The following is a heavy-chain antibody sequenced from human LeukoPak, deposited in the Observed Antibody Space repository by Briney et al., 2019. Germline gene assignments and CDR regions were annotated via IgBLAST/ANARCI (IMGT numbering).Heavy chain of an antibody. D-gene: IGHD3-10*01. V-gene: IGHV3-30*18. CDR1: GFTFRTYG. J-gene: IGHJ4*02. CDR2: ISYDGSYK. Sequence: GGTLRLSYAASGFTFRTYGIQWVRRSPAKGLVEGTVISYDGSYKYYIDSVKGRFSISRDNSKSTLYLQMNSLRVQDTAVYYCVKDWGSEFASGSSYFDDWGQGILVTVSS. CDR3: VKDWGSEFASGSSYFDD.